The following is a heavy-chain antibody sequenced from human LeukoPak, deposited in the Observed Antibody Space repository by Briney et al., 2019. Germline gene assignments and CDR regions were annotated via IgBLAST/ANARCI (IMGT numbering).Heavy chain of an antibody. D-gene: IGHD5-24*01. CDR3: ARGDGYGYNWFDS. V-gene: IGHV1-69*05. J-gene: IGHJ5*01. CDR1: GGTFSRNG. Sequence: SVKVSCKXFGGTFSRNGFSWVQQAPGQGLEWMGRIIPIFGTANYSQKFQGRVTITTDEFTSTAYMELSSLRYDDTAVYYCARGDGYGYNWFDSWGQGTLVTVSS. CDR2: IIPIFGTA.